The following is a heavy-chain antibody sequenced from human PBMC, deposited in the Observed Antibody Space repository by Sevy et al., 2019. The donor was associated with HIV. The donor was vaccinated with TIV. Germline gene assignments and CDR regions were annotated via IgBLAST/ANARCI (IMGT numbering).Heavy chain of an antibody. V-gene: IGHV3-30-3*01. CDR2: ISYDGNIK. Sequence: GGSLRLSCAASRFTFGTYAMHWVRQAPGKGLEWVSVISYDGNIKYYADSVKGRFTISRDDSKNTLYLQMNSLRAEDTAVYYCARDGGAYTYGTGKYWGQGTLVTVSS. CDR1: RFTFGTYA. CDR3: ARDGGAYTYGTGKY. J-gene: IGHJ4*02. D-gene: IGHD5-18*01.